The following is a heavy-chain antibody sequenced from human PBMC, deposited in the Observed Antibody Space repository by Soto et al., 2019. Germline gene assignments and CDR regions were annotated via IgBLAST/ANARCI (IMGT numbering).Heavy chain of an antibody. CDR3: ARTRYGDNVDY. D-gene: IGHD4-17*01. J-gene: IGHJ4*02. V-gene: IGHV1-8*01. CDR2: MNANIGNS. Sequence: QVQLVQSGAEVKKPGASVKVSCKASGYTFTSYDINWVRQATGQGLEWMGWMNANIGNSGYAQKFQGRVTMTRNTSIGTAYIELSSLRSDDTAVYYCARTRYGDNVDYWCQGTLVTGSS. CDR1: GYTFTSYD.